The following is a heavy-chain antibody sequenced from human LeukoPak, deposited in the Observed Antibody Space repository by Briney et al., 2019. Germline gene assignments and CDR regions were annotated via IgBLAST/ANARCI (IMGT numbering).Heavy chain of an antibody. D-gene: IGHD3-10*01. CDR2: ISGSGGST. V-gene: IGHV3-23*01. J-gene: IGHJ5*02. Sequence: GGSLRLSCAASGFTFSSYGMSWVRQAPGKGLEWVSAISGSGGSTYYADSVKGRFTISRDNSKNTVFLQMNDLTIEDTAIYYCAKRYSDGGFDPWGQGTLVTVSS. CDR3: AKRYSDGGFDP. CDR1: GFTFSSYG.